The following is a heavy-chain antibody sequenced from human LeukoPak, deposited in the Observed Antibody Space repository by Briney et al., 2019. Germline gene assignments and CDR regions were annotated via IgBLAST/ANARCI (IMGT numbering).Heavy chain of an antibody. V-gene: IGHV3-21*01. CDR2: ISSSSSYI. CDR1: GFTFSSYS. D-gene: IGHD3-22*01. J-gene: IGHJ2*01. Sequence: GGSLRLSCAASGFTFSSYSMNWVRQAPGKGLEWVSSISSSSSYIYYADSVKGRFTISRDNAKSSLYLQMNSLRAEDTAVYYCARDLLYFDSSGPGYFDLWGRGTLVTVSS. CDR3: ARDLLYFDSSGPGYFDL.